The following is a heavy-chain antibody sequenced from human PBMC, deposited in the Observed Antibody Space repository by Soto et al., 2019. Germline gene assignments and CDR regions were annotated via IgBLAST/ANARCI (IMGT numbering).Heavy chain of an antibody. V-gene: IGHV4-34*01. J-gene: IGHJ4*02. CDR1: GGSFSGNY. CDR3: ARHTPAISISDH. D-gene: IGHD2-15*01. Sequence: PSETLSLTCGVYGGSFSGNYWNWIRQSPGKRLEWTGEVNHSGSTYYNPSLKSRVTISVDTSKNQFSLKLSSVTAADTAVYYCARHTPAISISDHWGQGTLVTVSS. CDR2: VNHSGST.